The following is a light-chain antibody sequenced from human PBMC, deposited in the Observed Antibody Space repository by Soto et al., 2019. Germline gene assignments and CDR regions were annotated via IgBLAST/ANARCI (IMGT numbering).Light chain of an antibody. V-gene: IGLV1-40*01. J-gene: IGLJ1*01. CDR1: ISNIGAGYD. CDR2: GNT. Sequence: QSVLTQPPSVSGAPGQRVTISCTGSISNIGAGYDVHWYQQRPGTAPKLLIFGNTNRPSGVPDRFSGSKSGTSASLAITGLQAEDEGDYYCQSYDSTLSARYVFGTGTQLTVL. CDR3: QSYDSTLSARYV.